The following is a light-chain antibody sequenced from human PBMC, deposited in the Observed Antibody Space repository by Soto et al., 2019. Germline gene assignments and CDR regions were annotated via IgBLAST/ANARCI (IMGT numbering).Light chain of an antibody. J-gene: IGLJ1*01. V-gene: IGLV2-8*01. Sequence: SALTQPPSASLSPGQSVTISCSGTSSDVGAYDYVSWYQQHPGKAPKLMIYEINKRPSGVPDRFSGSKSGNTASLTVSGLQAEDEADYYCSSFAGSNNFPYVFGTGTKVTVL. CDR1: SSDVGAYDY. CDR2: EIN. CDR3: SSFAGSNNFPYV.